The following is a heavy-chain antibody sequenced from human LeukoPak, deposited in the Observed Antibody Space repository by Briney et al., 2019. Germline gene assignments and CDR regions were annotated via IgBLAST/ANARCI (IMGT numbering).Heavy chain of an antibody. CDR2: TTSSSTYI. Sequence: GGSLRLSCAASGFTFSSYSMNWVRQAPGKGLEWVSSTTSSSTYIYYADSVKGRFTISRDNAKNSLYLQMNSLRAEDTAVYYCARPKNYDSSGYYNYWGQGTLVTVSS. V-gene: IGHV3-21*01. CDR3: ARPKNYDSSGYYNY. CDR1: GFTFSSYS. D-gene: IGHD3-22*01. J-gene: IGHJ4*02.